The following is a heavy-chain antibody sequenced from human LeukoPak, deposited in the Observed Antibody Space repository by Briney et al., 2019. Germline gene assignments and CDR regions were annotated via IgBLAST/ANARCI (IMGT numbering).Heavy chain of an antibody. CDR1: GYTFTGYY. J-gene: IGHJ4*02. CDR3: ARETEVFQFDY. D-gene: IGHD3-3*01. V-gene: IGHV1-2*06. Sequence: ASVKVSXKASGYTFTGYYMRWVRQAPGQGLEWMGRINPNSGGTNYAQKFQGRVTMTRDTSISTGYMELSRLRSDDTAVYYCARETEVFQFDYWGQGTLVTVSS. CDR2: INPNSGGT.